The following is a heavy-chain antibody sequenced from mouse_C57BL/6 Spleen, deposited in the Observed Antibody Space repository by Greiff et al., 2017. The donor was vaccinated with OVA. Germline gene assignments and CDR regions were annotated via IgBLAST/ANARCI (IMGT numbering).Heavy chain of an antibody. CDR1: GYAFSSSW. CDR2: IYPGDGDT. Sequence: QVHVKQSGPELVKPGASVKISCKASGYAFSSSWMNWVKQRPGKGLEWIGRIYPGDGDTNYNGKFKGKATLTADKSSSTAYMQLSSLTSEDSAVYFCARGSYYYGSSYEGDYFDYWGQGTTLTVSS. V-gene: IGHV1-82*01. J-gene: IGHJ2*01. CDR3: ARGSYYYGSSYEGDYFDY. D-gene: IGHD1-1*01.